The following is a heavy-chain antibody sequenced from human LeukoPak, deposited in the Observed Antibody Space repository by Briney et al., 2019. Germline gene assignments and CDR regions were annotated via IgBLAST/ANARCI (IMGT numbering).Heavy chain of an antibody. CDR1: GCSISSSSYY. V-gene: IGHV4-39*07. Sequence: SETLSLTCTVSGCSISSSSYYWGWIRQPPGKGLEWIGSIYYSGSTYYNPSLKSRVTISVDTSKNQFSLKLSSVTAADTAVYYCARDAPHYDFQIHDAFDIWGQGTMVTVSS. CDR3: ARDAPHYDFQIHDAFDI. J-gene: IGHJ3*02. CDR2: IYYSGST. D-gene: IGHD3-3*01.